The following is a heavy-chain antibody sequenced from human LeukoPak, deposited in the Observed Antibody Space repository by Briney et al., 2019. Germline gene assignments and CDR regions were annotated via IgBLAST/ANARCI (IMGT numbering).Heavy chain of an antibody. CDR2: IIPILGIA. CDR1: GGTFSSYA. Sequence: SVKVSCKASGGTFSSYAISWVRQAPGQGLEWMGRIIPILGIANYAQKFQGRVTITADKSTSTAYMELSSLRSEDTAVYYCARRYYDILTGYYNPTLNYYGMDVWGQGATVTVSS. V-gene: IGHV1-69*04. CDR3: ARRYYDILTGYYNPTLNYYGMDV. D-gene: IGHD3-9*01. J-gene: IGHJ6*02.